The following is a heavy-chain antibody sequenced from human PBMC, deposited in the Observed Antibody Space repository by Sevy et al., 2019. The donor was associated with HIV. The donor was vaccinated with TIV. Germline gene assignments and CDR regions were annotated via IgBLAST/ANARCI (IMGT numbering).Heavy chain of an antibody. CDR1: GFTFGDYA. CDR3: TRDDGAPKYYDFWSGYYPYNWFNP. V-gene: IGHV3-49*03. CDR2: IRSKAYGGTT. Sequence: GGSLRLSCTASGFTFGDYAMSWFRQAPGKGLEWVGFIRSKAYGGTTEYAASVKGRFTISRDDSKSIAYLQMNSLKTDDTAVYYCTRDDGAPKYYDFWSGYYPYNWFNPWGQGTLVTVSS. D-gene: IGHD3-3*01. J-gene: IGHJ5*02.